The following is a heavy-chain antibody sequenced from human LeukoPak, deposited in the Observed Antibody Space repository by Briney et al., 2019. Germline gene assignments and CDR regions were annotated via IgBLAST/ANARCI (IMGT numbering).Heavy chain of an antibody. CDR1: GYTFTSYY. CDR3: AISGRGDIRYFDWLFPRYGMDV. D-gene: IGHD3-9*01. Sequence: GASVKVSCTASGYTFTSYYMHWMRQAPGQGLEWMGIINPSGGSTSYAQKFQGRVTTTRDTSTSTVYMELSSLRSEDTAVYYCAISGRGDIRYFDWLFPRYGMDVWGQGTTVTVSS. V-gene: IGHV1-46*01. J-gene: IGHJ6*02. CDR2: INPSGGST.